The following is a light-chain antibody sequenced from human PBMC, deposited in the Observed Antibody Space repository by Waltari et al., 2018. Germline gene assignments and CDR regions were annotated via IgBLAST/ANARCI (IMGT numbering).Light chain of an antibody. J-gene: IGKJ1*01. CDR2: WAP. Sequence: DIVMTQSPDSLTVSPGERATITCRSSQSVSDHVNNKNYLAWYRQKPGQPPKLLISWAPTREIGVPDRFSGSGSGTEFTLTISSLQPEEVAVYYCQQYYNTPPTFGQGTKVEIK. CDR1: QSVSDHVNNKNY. CDR3: QQYYNTPPT. V-gene: IGKV4-1*01.